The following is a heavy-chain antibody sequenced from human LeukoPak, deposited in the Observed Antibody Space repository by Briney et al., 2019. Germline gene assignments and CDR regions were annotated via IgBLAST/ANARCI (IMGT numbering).Heavy chain of an antibody. CDR1: GFTFSSYS. V-gene: IGHV3-23*01. D-gene: IGHD3-10*01. CDR2: IGGSGSNT. J-gene: IGHJ4*02. CDR3: ARGFGSPDF. Sequence: PGGSLRLSCAASGFTFSSYSMNWVRQAPGKGLEWVSAIGGSGSNTYYADSVKGRFTISRDNSKNTLYLQMSSLRAEDTAVYYCARGFGSPDFWGQGTLVTVSS.